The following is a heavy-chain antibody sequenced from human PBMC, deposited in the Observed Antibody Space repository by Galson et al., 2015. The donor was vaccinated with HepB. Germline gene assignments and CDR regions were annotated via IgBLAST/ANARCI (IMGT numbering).Heavy chain of an antibody. CDR3: ARGAVVVAVGATENNWFDP. CDR2: ISPHNRYT. D-gene: IGHD2-15*01. CDR1: GYTFSSYP. Sequence: SVKVSCKASGYTFSSYPITWVRQAPGQGLEGVGWISPHNRYTNYAQNFQGRVTMTTDTSTNTAYMELRSLRSDDTAIYYCARGAVVVAVGATENNWFDPWGRGTLVTVSS. J-gene: IGHJ5*02. V-gene: IGHV1-18*01.